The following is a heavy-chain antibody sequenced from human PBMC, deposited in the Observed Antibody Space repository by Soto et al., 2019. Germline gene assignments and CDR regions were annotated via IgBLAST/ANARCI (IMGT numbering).Heavy chain of an antibody. Sequence: QVQLQQWGAGLLKPSETLSLTCAVYGGSFSGYYWSWIRQPPGKGLEWIGEINHSGSTNYNPSLRSRVTISVDTSKHQFSLKLSSVTAADTAVYYCASEEYYYGSGSSWGQGTLVTVSS. J-gene: IGHJ4*02. V-gene: IGHV4-34*01. CDR2: INHSGST. CDR3: ASEEYYYGSGSS. CDR1: GGSFSGYY. D-gene: IGHD3-10*01.